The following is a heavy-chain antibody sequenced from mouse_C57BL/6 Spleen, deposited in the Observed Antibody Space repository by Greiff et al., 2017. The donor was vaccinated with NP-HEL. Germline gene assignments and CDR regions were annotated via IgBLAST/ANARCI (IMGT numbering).Heavy chain of an antibody. V-gene: IGHV1-64*01. CDR3: ARSGLWYYFDY. Sequence: VQLQQPGAELVKPGASVKLSCKASGYTFTSYWMHWVKQRPGQGLEWIGMIHPNSGSTNYNEKFKSKATLTVDKSSSTAYMQLSSLTSEDSAVYYCARSGLWYYFDYWGQGTTLTVSS. D-gene: IGHD1-1*02. CDR2: IHPNSGST. CDR1: GYTFTSYW. J-gene: IGHJ2*01.